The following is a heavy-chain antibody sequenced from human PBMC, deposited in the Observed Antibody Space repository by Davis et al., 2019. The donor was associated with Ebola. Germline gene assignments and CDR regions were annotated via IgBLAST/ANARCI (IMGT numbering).Heavy chain of an antibody. Sequence: GESLKISCAASGFTVSSNYMSWVRQAPGKGLEWVSVIYSGGSTYYADSVKGRFTISRDNSKNTLYLQMNSLRAEDTAVYYCAKGRTMSNWGQGTLVTVSS. V-gene: IGHV3-53*01. J-gene: IGHJ4*02. CDR2: IYSGGST. CDR3: AKGRTMSN. CDR1: GFTVSSNY. D-gene: IGHD3-10*02.